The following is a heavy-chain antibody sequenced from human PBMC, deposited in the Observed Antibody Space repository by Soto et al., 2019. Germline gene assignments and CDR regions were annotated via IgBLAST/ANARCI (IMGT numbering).Heavy chain of an antibody. CDR2: IIPIFGTA. CDR3: ARSQGGSSSLDIYYYYYYGMDV. Sequence: QVQLVQSGAEVKKPGSSVKVSCKAPGGTFSSYAISWVRPAPGQGLEWMGGIIPIFGTAKYAQKFQGRVTITADESTSTGYMELSSLRSEDTAVYYCARSQGGSSSLDIYYYYYYGMDVWGQGTTVTVSS. J-gene: IGHJ6*02. V-gene: IGHV1-69*01. D-gene: IGHD2-15*01. CDR1: GGTFSSYA.